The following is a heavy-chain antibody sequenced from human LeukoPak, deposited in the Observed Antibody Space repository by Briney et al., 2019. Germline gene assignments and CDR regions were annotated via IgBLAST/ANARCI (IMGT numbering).Heavy chain of an antibody. V-gene: IGHV4-38-2*02. J-gene: IGHJ6*03. CDR3: ARAPYTGGWFGARPLLYYYMDV. D-gene: IGHD3-10*01. CDR1: GYSISNAYY. CDR2: IYYSGSI. Sequence: SSETLSLTCSVSGYSISNAYYWGWIRQPPGKGLEWIGSIYYSGSIFYNPSLKSRVTISIDTSKNHFSLKLSSVTAADTAVYYCARAPYTGGWFGARPLLYYYMDVWGKGTTATVSS.